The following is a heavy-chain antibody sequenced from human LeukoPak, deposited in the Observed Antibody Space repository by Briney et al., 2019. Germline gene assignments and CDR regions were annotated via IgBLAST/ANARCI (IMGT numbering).Heavy chain of an antibody. CDR2: IYSGGST. CDR3: ARDIAAAGTPD. V-gene: IGHV3-66*02. J-gene: IGHJ4*02. CDR1: GFTVSSNY. D-gene: IGHD6-13*01. Sequence: GALRLSCAASGFTVSSNYMSWVRQAPGKGLERVSVIYSGGSTYYADSVKGRFTISRDNSKNTLYLQMNSLRAEDTAVYYCARDIAAAGTPDWGQGTLVTVSS.